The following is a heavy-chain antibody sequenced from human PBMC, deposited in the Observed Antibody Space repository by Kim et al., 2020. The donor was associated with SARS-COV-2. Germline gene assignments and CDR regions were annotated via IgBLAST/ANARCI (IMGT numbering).Heavy chain of an antibody. Sequence: YADSVKGRFTVSGDNARNTLYLRMDSVRIEDTALYYCAKDHESSGWPTIDYWGQGTLVTVSS. J-gene: IGHJ4*02. V-gene: IGHV3-30*07. D-gene: IGHD3-22*01. CDR3: AKDHESSGWPTIDY.